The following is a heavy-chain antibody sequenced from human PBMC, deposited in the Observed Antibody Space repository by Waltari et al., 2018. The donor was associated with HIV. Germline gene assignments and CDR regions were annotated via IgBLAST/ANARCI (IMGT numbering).Heavy chain of an antibody. CDR3: ARGRDYDYVWGSYRVEYFQH. D-gene: IGHD3-16*02. V-gene: IGHV4-61*02. Sequence: QVQLQESGPGLVKPSQTLSLTCTVSGGSISSGSYYWSWIRPPAGKGLEWIGRIYTSGSTNYNPSLKSRVTISVDTSKNQFSLKLSSVTAADTAVYYCARGRDYDYVWGSYRVEYFQHWGQGTLVTVSS. CDR1: GGSISSGSYY. J-gene: IGHJ1*01. CDR2: IYTSGST.